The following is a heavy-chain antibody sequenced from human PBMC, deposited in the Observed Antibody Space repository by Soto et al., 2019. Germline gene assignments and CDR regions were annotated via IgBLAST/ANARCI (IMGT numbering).Heavy chain of an antibody. V-gene: IGHV2-5*02. Sequence: QITLKESGPTLVKPTQTLTLTCTFSGFSLTTSGTGVGWIRQPPGKALEWLALIYWDDDERYSPSLKSRLTNTKDTSKNQVVLTVTNMDPVDTATYYCAQTYYYGARIGWFVPWGQGTLVTVSS. CDR2: IYWDDDE. CDR1: GFSLTTSGTG. CDR3: AQTYYYGARIGWFVP. J-gene: IGHJ5*02. D-gene: IGHD3-10*01.